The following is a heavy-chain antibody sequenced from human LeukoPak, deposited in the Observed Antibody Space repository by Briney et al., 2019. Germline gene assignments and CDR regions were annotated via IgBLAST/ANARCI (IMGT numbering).Heavy chain of an antibody. Sequence: GGSLRLSCAASGFTFSSYSMNWVRQAPGKGLEWVSSISSSSSYIYYADSVKGRFTISRDNAKNSLYLQMNSLRAEDTAVYYCARGYRAHQTFYSHHYFDWWAQGTLVTVSS. CDR2: ISSSSSYI. D-gene: IGHD3-3*02. CDR3: ARGYRAHQTFYSHHYFDW. J-gene: IGHJ4*02. V-gene: IGHV3-21*01. CDR1: GFTFSSYS.